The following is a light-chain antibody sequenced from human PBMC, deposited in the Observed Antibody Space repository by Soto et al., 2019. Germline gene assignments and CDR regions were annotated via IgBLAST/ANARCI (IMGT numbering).Light chain of an antibody. J-gene: IGLJ2*01. CDR3: ASWDDSLNGPV. Sequence: QSVLTQPPSASGTPGQRVSSSCSGSTSNIGSQTVNWYQRLPGTAPNLLIYIDTQRPSGVPDRFSGSKSGTSASLAISGLQSEDEADYFCASWDDSLNGPVFGGGTQLTVL. CDR2: IDT. V-gene: IGLV1-44*01. CDR1: TSNIGSQT.